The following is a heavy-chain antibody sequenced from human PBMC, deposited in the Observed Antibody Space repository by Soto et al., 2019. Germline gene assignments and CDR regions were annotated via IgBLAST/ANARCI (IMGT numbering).Heavy chain of an antibody. J-gene: IGHJ5*02. D-gene: IGHD3-3*01. CDR3: ARDLHYDFGLGFDP. CDR2: INHSGST. V-gene: IGHV4-34*01. CDR1: GGSFSGYY. Sequence: PSETLSLTCAVYGGSFSGYYWSWIRQPPGKGLEWIGEINHSGSTNYNPSLKRRVTISVDTSKNQFSLRLRSVTAADTAVYYCARDLHYDFGLGFDPWGEGTLVTVSS.